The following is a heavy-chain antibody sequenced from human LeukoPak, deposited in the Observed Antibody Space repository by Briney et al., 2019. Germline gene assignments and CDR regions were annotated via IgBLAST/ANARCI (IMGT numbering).Heavy chain of an antibody. D-gene: IGHD2-8*02. CDR3: ARDQLYCTGGICYFDY. J-gene: IGHJ4*02. CDR1: GFTFSSYW. Sequence: PGGSLRLSCAASGFTFSSYWMHWVRQAPGKGLAWVSRINSDGRSTSSADSVKGRFTISRDNAKNTLYLQMNSLRTEDTAVYYCARDQLYCTGGICYFDYWGQGTLVTVSS. CDR2: INSDGRST. V-gene: IGHV3-74*01.